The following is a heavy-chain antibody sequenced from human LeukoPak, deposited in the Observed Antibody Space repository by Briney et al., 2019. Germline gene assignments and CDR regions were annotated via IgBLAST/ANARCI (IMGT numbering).Heavy chain of an antibody. CDR2: IIPILGIA. Sequence: GASVKFSCKASGGTFSSYAISWVRQAPGQGLEWMGRIIPILGIANYAQKFQGRVTITADKSTSTAYMELSSLRSEDTAVYYCARGRGSGWSYYFDYWGQGTLVTVSS. CDR1: GGTFSSYA. CDR3: ARGRGSGWSYYFDY. V-gene: IGHV1-69*04. J-gene: IGHJ4*02. D-gene: IGHD6-19*01.